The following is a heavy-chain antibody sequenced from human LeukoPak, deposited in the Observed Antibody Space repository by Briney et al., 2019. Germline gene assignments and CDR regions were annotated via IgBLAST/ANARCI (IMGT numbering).Heavy chain of an antibody. V-gene: IGHV4-39*07. CDR1: GGSISSSTYY. Sequence: SETLSLTCTVSGGSISSSTYYWGWIRQPPGKGLEWIGTIYYSGSTYYNPSLKSRVTLSVDTSKNQFSLKLSSVTAADTAVYYCAREGIVPWDFDYWGQGTLVTVSS. D-gene: IGHD2-8*01. J-gene: IGHJ4*02. CDR2: IYYSGST. CDR3: AREGIVPWDFDY.